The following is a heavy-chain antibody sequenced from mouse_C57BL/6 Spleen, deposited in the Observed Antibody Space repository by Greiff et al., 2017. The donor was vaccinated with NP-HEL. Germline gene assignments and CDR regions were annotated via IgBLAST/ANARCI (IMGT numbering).Heavy chain of an antibody. V-gene: IGHV1-64*01. CDR3: ARSIDYYGSSYWFAY. CDR1: GYTFTSYW. CDR2: IHPNSGST. J-gene: IGHJ3*01. Sequence: QVQLQQPGAELVKPGASVKLSCKASGYTFTSYWMHWVKQRPGQGLEWIGMIHPNSGSTNYNEKFKSKATLTVDKSSSTAYMQLSSLTSEDSAVYYCARSIDYYGSSYWFAYWGQGTLVTVSA. D-gene: IGHD1-1*01.